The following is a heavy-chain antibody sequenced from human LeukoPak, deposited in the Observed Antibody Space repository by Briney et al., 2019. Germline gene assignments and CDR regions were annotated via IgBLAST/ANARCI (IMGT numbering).Heavy chain of an antibody. CDR3: ATSMRLGELSFTFSFDY. CDR1: GFTFSTSG. D-gene: IGHD3-16*02. Sequence: GGSLRLSCAASGFTFSTSGMHWVRQAPGKGLEWVAFIRHDGSNKYYADSVKGRFTISRDNSNNTLYLQMNSLRAEDTAVYYCATSMRLGELSFTFSFDYWGQGTLVTVSS. V-gene: IGHV3-30*02. CDR2: IRHDGSNK. J-gene: IGHJ4*02.